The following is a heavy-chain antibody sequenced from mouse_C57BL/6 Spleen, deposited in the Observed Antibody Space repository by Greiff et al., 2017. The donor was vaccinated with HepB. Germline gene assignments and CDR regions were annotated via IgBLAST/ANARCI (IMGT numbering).Heavy chain of an antibody. CDR1: GFTFSDYY. CDR3: ARRGNSYAMDY. CDR2: ISNGGGST. V-gene: IGHV5-12*01. J-gene: IGHJ4*01. Sequence: LKESGGGLVQPGGSLKLSCAASGFTFSDYYMYWVRQTPEKRLEWVAYISNGGGSTYYPDTVKGRFTISRDNAKNTLYLQMSRLKSEDTAMYYCARRGNSYAMDYWGQGTSVTVSS.